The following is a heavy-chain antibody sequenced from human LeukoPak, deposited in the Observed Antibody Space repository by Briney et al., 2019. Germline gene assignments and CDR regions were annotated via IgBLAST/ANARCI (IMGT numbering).Heavy chain of an antibody. V-gene: IGHV3-30*02. J-gene: IGHJ6*03. Sequence: GGSLRLSCAASGFTFSSYGMHWVRQAPGKGLEWVAFIRYDGSNKYYADSVKGRFTVSRDNSKNTLYLQMNSLRAEDTAVYYCAKDQVVVVAATGGYYYYYYMDVWGKGTTVTISS. CDR3: AKDQVVVVAATGGYYYYYYMDV. CDR2: IRYDGSNK. D-gene: IGHD2-15*01. CDR1: GFTFSSYG.